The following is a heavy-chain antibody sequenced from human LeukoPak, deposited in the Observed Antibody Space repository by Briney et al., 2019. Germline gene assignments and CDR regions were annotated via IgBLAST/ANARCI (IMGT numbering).Heavy chain of an antibody. CDR3: ARSYNYGSRPFFDY. J-gene: IGHJ4*02. CDR2: INAGNGNT. CDR1: GYSFTSYA. D-gene: IGHD3-10*01. V-gene: IGHV1-3*03. Sequence: ASVKVSCKASGYSFTSYAMHWVRQAPGQRLEWMGWINAGNGNTKYSQEFQGRVTITRDTSASTAYMELSSLRSEDTAVYYCARSYNYGSRPFFDYWGQGTLVSVSS.